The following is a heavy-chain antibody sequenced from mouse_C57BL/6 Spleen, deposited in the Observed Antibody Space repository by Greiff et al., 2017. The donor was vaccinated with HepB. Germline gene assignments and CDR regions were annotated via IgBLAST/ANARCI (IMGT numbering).Heavy chain of an antibody. CDR2: IYPGDGDT. D-gene: IGHD3-3*01. V-gene: IGHV1-82*01. CDR3: ARGGLGRYFDV. CDR1: GYAFSSSW. J-gene: IGHJ1*03. Sequence: VQLVESGPELVKPGASVKISCKASGYAFSSSWMNWVKQRPGKGLEWIGRIYPGDGDTNYNGKFKGKATLTADKSSSTAYMQLSSLTSEDSAVYFCARGGLGRYFDVWGTGTTVTVSS.